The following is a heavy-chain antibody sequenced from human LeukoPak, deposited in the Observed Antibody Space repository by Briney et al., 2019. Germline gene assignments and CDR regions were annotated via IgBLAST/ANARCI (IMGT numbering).Heavy chain of an antibody. Sequence: GGSLRLSCAASGFIFSSYAMHWVRQAPGKGLEWVAIISYDGSNKYYADSVKGRFTISRDDSKNTPFLQMDSLRPEDTAVYYCAKDGHWTFDYWGQGTLVTVSS. CDR1: GFIFSSYA. V-gene: IGHV3-30-3*01. CDR2: ISYDGSNK. D-gene: IGHD1-1*01. J-gene: IGHJ4*02. CDR3: AKDGHWTFDY.